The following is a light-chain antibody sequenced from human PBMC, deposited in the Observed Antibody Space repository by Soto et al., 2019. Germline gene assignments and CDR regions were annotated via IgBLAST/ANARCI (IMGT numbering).Light chain of an antibody. Sequence: QSALTQPRSVSGSPGLSVTISCTGTSSDVGGYNYVSWYQQHPGIAPKLMIYDVSKRPSGVPDRFSGSKSGNTASLTISGLHAEDEDDYYCCSYAGSYGVVFGGGTKLTVL. J-gene: IGLJ2*01. CDR2: DVS. CDR3: CSYAGSYGVV. V-gene: IGLV2-11*01. CDR1: SSDVGGYNY.